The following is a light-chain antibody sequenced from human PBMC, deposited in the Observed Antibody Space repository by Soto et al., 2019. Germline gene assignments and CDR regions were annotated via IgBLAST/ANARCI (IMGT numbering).Light chain of an antibody. Sequence: DIQMTQSPSALSASIGDRITITCRASQSINTWLAWYQQKPGKAPKLLIYAASTLESGVPSRFSGSGSGTEFTLTITSLQPDDFATYYCHHYNTYATFGQGTK. V-gene: IGKV1-5*03. CDR3: HHYNTYAT. J-gene: IGKJ1*01. CDR1: QSINTW. CDR2: AAS.